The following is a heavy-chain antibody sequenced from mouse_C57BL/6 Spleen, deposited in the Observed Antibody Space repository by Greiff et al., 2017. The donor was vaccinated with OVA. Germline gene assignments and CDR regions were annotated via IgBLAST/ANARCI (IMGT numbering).Heavy chain of an antibody. Sequence: QVQLQQPGAELVKPGASVKMSCKASGYTFTSYWITWVKQRPGQGLEWIGDIYPGSGSTNYNEKFKSKATLTVDTSSSTAYMQLSSLTSEDSAVYYCGRLTTVVAHFDYWGKGTTLTVSS. CDR2: IYPGSGST. CDR1: GYTFTSYW. CDR3: GRLTTVVAHFDY. J-gene: IGHJ2*01. V-gene: IGHV1-55*01. D-gene: IGHD1-1*01.